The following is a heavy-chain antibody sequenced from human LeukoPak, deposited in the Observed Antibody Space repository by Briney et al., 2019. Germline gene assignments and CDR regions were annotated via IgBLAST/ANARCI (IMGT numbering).Heavy chain of an antibody. J-gene: IGHJ4*02. CDR3: ASERGYHAN. CDR1: GGSISSSNYY. D-gene: IGHD5-12*01. Sequence: SETLSLTCTVSGGSISSSNYYWGWIRQPPGKGLEWIGNIYYSGSTYYNPSFKSRLTISVDTSKNQFSLKLSSMTAADTAMYYCASERGYHANWGQGTLVTVSS. CDR2: IYYSGST. V-gene: IGHV4-39*07.